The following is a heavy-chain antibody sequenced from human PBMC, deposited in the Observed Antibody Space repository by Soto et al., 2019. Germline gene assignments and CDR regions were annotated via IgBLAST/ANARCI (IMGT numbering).Heavy chain of an antibody. Sequence: GGSLRLSCAASGFTFSSYAMSWVRQAPGKGLEWVSSISISSSDRYYADSVRGRFTISRDNSKNTLYLQMNSLRAEDTAVYYCAKDLAQLVPFGYWGQGTLVTVSS. CDR2: ISISSSDR. CDR3: AKDLAQLVPFGY. D-gene: IGHD6-6*01. V-gene: IGHV3-23*01. J-gene: IGHJ4*02. CDR1: GFTFSSYA.